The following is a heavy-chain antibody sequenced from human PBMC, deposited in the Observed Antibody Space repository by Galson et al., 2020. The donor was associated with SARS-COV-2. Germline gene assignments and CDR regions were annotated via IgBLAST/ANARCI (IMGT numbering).Heavy chain of an antibody. CDR1: GFTFSSYW. CDR3: VRDRRVAAGRVDY. D-gene: IGHD6-13*01. J-gene: IGHJ4*02. V-gene: IGHV3-74*01. CDR2: INTDGSST. Sequence: TGGSLRLSCAASGFTFSSYWMHWVRQATGKGLVWVSRINTDGSSTSYADSVKGRFTISRDNAKNTLFLQMNSLRAEDTAVYYCVRDRRVAAGRVDYWGQGTLVTVSS.